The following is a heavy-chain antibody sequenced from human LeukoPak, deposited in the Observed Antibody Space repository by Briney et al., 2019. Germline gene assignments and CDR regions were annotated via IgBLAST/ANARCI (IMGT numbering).Heavy chain of an antibody. Sequence: PSETLSLTCTVSGDSISSSGYYWSWIRQPPGKGLEWIGYIYYSGSTNYNPSLKSRVTISVDTSKNQFSLKLSSVTAADTAVYYCARDLDYWGQGTLVTVSS. J-gene: IGHJ4*02. CDR3: ARDLDY. CDR2: IYYSGST. CDR1: GDSISSSGYY. V-gene: IGHV4-61*08.